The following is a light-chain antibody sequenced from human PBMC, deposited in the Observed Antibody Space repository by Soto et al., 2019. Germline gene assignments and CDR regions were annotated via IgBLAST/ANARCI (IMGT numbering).Light chain of an antibody. CDR3: QQYYNTPQLT. J-gene: IGKJ4*01. Sequence: DIVMTQSPDSLAVSLGERATINCKSSQSVLYSSNNKNYLAWYQQKPGQPPKLLIYWASTRESGVPDRFSGSGSGTDFTLTISSLQAEDVAVYYCQQYYNTPQLTFGGGTNVDIK. CDR2: WAS. V-gene: IGKV4-1*01. CDR1: QSVLYSSNNKNY.